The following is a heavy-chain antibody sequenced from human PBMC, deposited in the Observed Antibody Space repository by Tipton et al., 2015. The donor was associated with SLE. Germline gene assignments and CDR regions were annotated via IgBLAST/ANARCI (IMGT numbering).Heavy chain of an antibody. CDR3: ARIPIAAAYHGAFDI. CDR2: ISSSGSTI. D-gene: IGHD6-13*01. V-gene: IGHV3-48*03. CDR1: GFTFSSYE. J-gene: IGHJ3*02. Sequence: SLRLSCAASGFTFSSYEMNWVRQAPGKGLEWVSYISSSGSTIYYADSVKGRFTISRDNAKNSLYLQMNSLRAEDTAVYYCARIPIAAAYHGAFDIWGQGTMVTVSS.